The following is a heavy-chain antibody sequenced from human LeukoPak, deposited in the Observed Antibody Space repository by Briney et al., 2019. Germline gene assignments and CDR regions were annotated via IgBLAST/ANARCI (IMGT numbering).Heavy chain of an antibody. CDR2: IYYSGST. CDR1: GGSISSYY. Sequence: SETLSLTCIVSGGSISSYYWSWIRQPPGKGLERIGYIYYSGSTNYNPSLKSRVTISVDTSKNQFSLKLSSVTAADTAVYYCARAAKYYYDSSGYSGTYFDYWGQGTLVTVSS. D-gene: IGHD3-22*01. J-gene: IGHJ4*02. CDR3: ARAAKYYYDSSGYSGTYFDY. V-gene: IGHV4-59*01.